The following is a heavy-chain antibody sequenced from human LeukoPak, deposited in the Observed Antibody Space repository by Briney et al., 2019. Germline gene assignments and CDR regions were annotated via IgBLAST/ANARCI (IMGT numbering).Heavy chain of an antibody. V-gene: IGHV4-38-2*01. CDR1: GYSISSGCY. CDR2: IYHSGST. CDR3: ARVWSGYCSSTSCYVAYNWFDP. Sequence: PSETLSLTCAVSGYSISSGCYWGWIRQPPGKGLEWIGSIYHSGSTYYNPSLKSRVTISVDTSKNQFSLKLSSVTAADTAVYYCARVWSGYCSSTSCYVAYNWFDPWGQGTLVTVSS. D-gene: IGHD2-2*01. J-gene: IGHJ5*02.